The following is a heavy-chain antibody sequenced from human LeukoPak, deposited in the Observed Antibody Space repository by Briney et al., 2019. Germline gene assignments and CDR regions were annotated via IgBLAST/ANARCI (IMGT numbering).Heavy chain of an antibody. CDR3: ARVGRYCSGGSCYGENWFDP. J-gene: IGHJ5*02. D-gene: IGHD2-15*01. V-gene: IGHV4-59*01. CDR2: IHSSGNT. Sequence: SETLSLTCTVSGGSINYYYWNWIRQPPGKGLEWIGYIHSSGNTRYNPSLRSRDTMSVETSKNQFSLRLTSVTPADTAVYYCARVGRYCSGGSCYGENWFDPWGQGTLVTVSS. CDR1: GGSINYYY.